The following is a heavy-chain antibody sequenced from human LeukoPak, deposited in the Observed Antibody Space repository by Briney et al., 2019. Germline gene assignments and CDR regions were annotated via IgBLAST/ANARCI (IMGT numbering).Heavy chain of an antibody. CDR2: INPNSGGT. J-gene: IGHJ4*02. D-gene: IGHD3-10*01. CDR3: ARLVRGWYYFDY. Sequence: GASVKVSCKASGYTFTGYYMHWVRQAPGQGRAWMGWINPNSGGTNYAQKFQGRVTMTRDTSISTAYMELSRLRSDDTAVYYCARLVRGWYYFDYWGQGTLVTVSS. CDR1: GYTFTGYY. V-gene: IGHV1-2*02.